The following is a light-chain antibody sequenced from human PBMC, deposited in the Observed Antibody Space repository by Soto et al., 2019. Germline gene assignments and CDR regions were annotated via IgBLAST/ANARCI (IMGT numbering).Light chain of an antibody. Sequence: DIVMTQSPDSLAVSLGERATINCKSSQSILFSSNNKNYLTWYQQKPGQPPKPLIYWASTRESGVPDRFSGSGSGTEFTLTISSLQSEDFAVYYCQQYNKWPLTFGGGTKVEIK. CDR1: QSILFSSNNKNY. V-gene: IGKV4-1*01. CDR2: WAS. CDR3: QQYNKWPLT. J-gene: IGKJ4*01.